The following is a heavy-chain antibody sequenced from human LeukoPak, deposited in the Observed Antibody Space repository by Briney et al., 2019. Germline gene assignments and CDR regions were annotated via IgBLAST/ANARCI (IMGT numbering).Heavy chain of an antibody. V-gene: IGHV3-23*01. CDR1: EFTFSSYG. CDR3: ARYPNSDYIGTCDM. D-gene: IGHD4-23*01. J-gene: IGHJ3*02. Sequence: GGCLRLSCATSEFTFSSYGMSWVRQAPGKGLEWVSSISGSGGSTQYADSVQGRFAVSRDNSNNTLYLQMNSLRVEDTAMYFCARYPNSDYIGTCDMWGRGTMVSVSS. CDR2: ISGSGGST.